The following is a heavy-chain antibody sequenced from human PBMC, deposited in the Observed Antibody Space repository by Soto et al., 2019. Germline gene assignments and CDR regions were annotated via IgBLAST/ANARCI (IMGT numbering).Heavy chain of an antibody. V-gene: IGHV4-59*01. Sequence: PSETLSLTCTVSGGSISGYYWSWIRQPPGKGLEWIGYIYYSGSTNYNPSLKSRVTISVDTSKNQFSLKLSSVTAADTAVYYCARADSSGWSGYYYYGMDVWGQGTTVTVSS. J-gene: IGHJ6*02. CDR2: IYYSGST. D-gene: IGHD6-19*01. CDR1: GGSISGYY. CDR3: ARADSSGWSGYYYYGMDV.